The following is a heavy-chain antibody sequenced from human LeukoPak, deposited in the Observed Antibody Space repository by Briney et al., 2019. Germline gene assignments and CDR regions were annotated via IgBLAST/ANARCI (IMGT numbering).Heavy chain of an antibody. V-gene: IGHV4-34*01. CDR1: GGSFSGYY. D-gene: IGHD2-8*01. CDR3: ARERVGMVYAIRHNWFDP. J-gene: IGHJ5*02. CDR2: INHSGST. Sequence: SETLSLTCAVYGGSFSGYYWCWIRQPPGKGLEWIGEINHSGSTNYNPSLKSRVTISVDTSKNQFSLKLSSVTAADTAVYYCARERVGMVYAIRHNWFDPWGQGTLVTVSS.